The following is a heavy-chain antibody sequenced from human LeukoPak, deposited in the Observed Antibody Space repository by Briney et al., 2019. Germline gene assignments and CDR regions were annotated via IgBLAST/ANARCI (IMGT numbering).Heavy chain of an antibody. CDR1: GFTFDDYA. CDR3: AKDITSIAVAHNAFDI. V-gene: IGHV3-9*01. J-gene: IGHJ3*02. Sequence: PGRSLRLSCAASGFTFDDYAMPWVRQAPGKGLEWVSGISWNSGSIGYADSVKGRFTISRDNAKNSLYLQMNSLRAEDTALYYCAKDITSIAVAHNAFDIWGQGTMVTVSS. D-gene: IGHD6-19*01. CDR2: ISWNSGSI.